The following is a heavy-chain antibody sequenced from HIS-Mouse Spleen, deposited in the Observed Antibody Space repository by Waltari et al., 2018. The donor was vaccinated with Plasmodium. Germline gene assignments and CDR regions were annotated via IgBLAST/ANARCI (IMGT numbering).Heavy chain of an antibody. CDR2: MNHSGST. Sequence: QVQLQQWGAGLLKPSETLSLTCAVYGGSFSGYYWSWIRQPPGKGLEWIGEMNHSGSTNYNPSLKSRVTISVDTSKNQFSLKLSSVTAADTAVYYCARGGVAVAGTYYFDYWGQGTLVTVSS. J-gene: IGHJ4*02. CDR1: GGSFSGYY. CDR3: ARGGVAVAGTYYFDY. V-gene: IGHV4-34*01. D-gene: IGHD6-19*01.